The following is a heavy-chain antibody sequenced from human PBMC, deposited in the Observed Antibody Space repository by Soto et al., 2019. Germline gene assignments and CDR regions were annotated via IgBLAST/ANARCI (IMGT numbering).Heavy chain of an antibody. J-gene: IGHJ6*03. V-gene: IGHV4-59*08. Sequence: SETLSLTCTVSGGSISSYYWSWIRQPPGKGLEWIGYIYYSGSTNYNPSLKSRVTISVDTSKNQFSLKLSSVAAADTAVYYCARLTNWYEGYYYYYYMDVWGKGTTVTVSS. CDR1: GGSISSYY. CDR2: IYYSGST. D-gene: IGHD1-20*01. CDR3: ARLTNWYEGYYYYYYMDV.